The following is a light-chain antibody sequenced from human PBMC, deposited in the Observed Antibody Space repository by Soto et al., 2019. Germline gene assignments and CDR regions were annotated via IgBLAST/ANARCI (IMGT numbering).Light chain of an antibody. Sequence: EIVLTQSPATLSLSPGERATLSCRASQSVSTYLAWYQQKPGQAPRLLIYDVSNRAAGIPARFSGSGSGTDFTLTISSLEPEDFAVYYCQQRSNWPLTFGGGTKVEIK. CDR3: QQRSNWPLT. CDR2: DVS. V-gene: IGKV3-11*01. J-gene: IGKJ4*01. CDR1: QSVSTY.